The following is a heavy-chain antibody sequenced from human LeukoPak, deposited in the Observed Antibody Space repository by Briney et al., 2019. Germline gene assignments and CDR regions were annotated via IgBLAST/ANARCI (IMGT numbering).Heavy chain of an antibody. D-gene: IGHD6-6*01. V-gene: IGHV3-21*01. J-gene: IGHJ5*02. CDR2: ISGSNSYI. CDR1: GFTFSNYS. Sequence: GGSLRLSCAASGFTFSNYSMNWVRQAQGKGLEWVSSISGSNSYIYYADSVRGRFTISRDNAKNSLYLQMNSLRGEDTAVYYCAREVEARRLGSWVDPWGQGTLVTVAS. CDR3: AREVEARRLGSWVDP.